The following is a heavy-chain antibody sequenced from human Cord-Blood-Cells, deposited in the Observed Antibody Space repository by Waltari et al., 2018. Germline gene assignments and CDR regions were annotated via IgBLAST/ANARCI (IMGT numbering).Heavy chain of an antibody. CDR2: IKHSGST. CDR3: ARSKSGGYCSSTSCYSLDY. CDR1: GGSFSGYY. Sequence: QVQLQQWGAGLLKPSETLSLTCAVYGGSFSGYYWSWTRQPPGKGLEWIGEIKHSGSTNYNPSPKSRVTISVDTSKNQFSLKLSSVTAADTAVYYCARSKSGGYCSSTSCYSLDYWGQGTLVTVSS. J-gene: IGHJ4*02. D-gene: IGHD2-2*03. V-gene: IGHV4-34*01.